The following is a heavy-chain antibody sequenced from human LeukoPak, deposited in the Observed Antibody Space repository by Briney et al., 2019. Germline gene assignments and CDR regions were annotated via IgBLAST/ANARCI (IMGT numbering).Heavy chain of an antibody. CDR2: IYYSGST. D-gene: IGHD3-22*01. CDR1: GGSISSSSYY. J-gene: IGHJ6*02. CDR3: ARDRYDSSGYHGMDV. Sequence: SETLSLTCTVSGGSISSSSYYWGWIRQPPGKGLEWIGSIYYSGSTDYNPSLKSRVTMSVDTSKNQFSLKLSSVTAADTAVYYCARDRYDSSGYHGMDVWGQGTTVTVSS. V-gene: IGHV4-39*07.